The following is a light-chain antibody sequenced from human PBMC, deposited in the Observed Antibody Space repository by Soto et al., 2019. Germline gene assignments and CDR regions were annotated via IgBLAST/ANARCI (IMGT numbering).Light chain of an antibody. V-gene: IGLV2-14*01. Sequence: QSALTQPASVSGSPGQSITISCTGTSSDAGGYNYVSWYQQHPGKAPKLMIYDVSNRPSGVSNRFSGSKSGNTASLTISGLQAEDEADYYCSSYTSSIVVFGGGTKVTVL. J-gene: IGLJ2*01. CDR3: SSYTSSIVV. CDR2: DVS. CDR1: SSDAGGYNY.